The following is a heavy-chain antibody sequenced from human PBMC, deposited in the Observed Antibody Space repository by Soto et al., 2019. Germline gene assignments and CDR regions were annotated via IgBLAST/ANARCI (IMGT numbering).Heavy chain of an antibody. V-gene: IGHV3-23*01. CDR3: ATASAVSHQTCGSYFDS. J-gene: IGHJ4*02. CDR1: GFTFSSYA. CDR2: VSSIGGIT. Sequence: EVHLLESGGGFIQPGGSLRLSCATSGFTFSSYAMSWVRQAPGEGLEWISAVSSIGGITYYTASGKGRFTISRDNSKNTWSLHSTRPTAADTAVYPCATASAVSHQTCGSYFDSWGKAVLV.